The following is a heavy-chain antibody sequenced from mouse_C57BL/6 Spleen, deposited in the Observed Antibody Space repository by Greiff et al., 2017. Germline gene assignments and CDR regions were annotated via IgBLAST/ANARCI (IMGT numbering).Heavy chain of an antibody. Sequence: QVQLQQSGAELVKPGASVKISCKASGYAFSSYWMNWVKQRPGKGLEWIGQIYPGDGDTNYNGKFKGKATLTEDKSSSTAYMQLSSLTAEDSAVVFCARWDYPYAMDYWGQGTSGTVSS. D-gene: IGHD4-1*01. CDR1: GYAFSSYW. CDR3: ARWDYPYAMDY. V-gene: IGHV1-80*01. CDR2: IYPGDGDT. J-gene: IGHJ4*01.